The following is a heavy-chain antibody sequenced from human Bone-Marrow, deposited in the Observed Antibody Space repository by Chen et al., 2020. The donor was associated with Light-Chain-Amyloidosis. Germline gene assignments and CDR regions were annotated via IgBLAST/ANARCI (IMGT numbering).Heavy chain of an antibody. Sequence: QVQLQESGPGLVKPSETLSLTCSVSGGSISIYYWSWIRQPPGKGLEWIGYIYSSGNSNYNPSLKSRVTISIDTSKNQFSLKLSSVTAAYTAVYYCARRGDGYNFDYWGQGTLVTVSS. CDR1: GGSISIYY. CDR3: ARRGDGYNFDY. J-gene: IGHJ4*02. CDR2: IYSSGNS. D-gene: IGHD5-12*01. V-gene: IGHV4-59*08.